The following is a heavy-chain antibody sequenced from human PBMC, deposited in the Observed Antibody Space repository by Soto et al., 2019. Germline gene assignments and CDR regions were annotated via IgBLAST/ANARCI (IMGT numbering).Heavy chain of an antibody. CDR1: SYTFTSYG. Sequence: VKVSCKASSYTFTSYGKIWVRQAPGQGLEWMGWISAYNGNTNYAQKLQGRVTMTTDTSTSTAYMELRSLRSDDTAVYYCARLGEYYQSLDPWGPGTLVTVPQ. CDR3: ARLGEYYQSLDP. D-gene: IGHD2-2*01. J-gene: IGHJ5*02. CDR2: ISAYNGNT. V-gene: IGHV1-18*01.